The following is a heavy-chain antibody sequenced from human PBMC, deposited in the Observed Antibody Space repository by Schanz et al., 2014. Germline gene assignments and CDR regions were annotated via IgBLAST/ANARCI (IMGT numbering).Heavy chain of an antibody. CDR1: FSTFRSSP. Sequence: QVQLVQSGAEVKKPGSSVKVSFTASFSTFRSSPLPWVLPSPGQGLEWMGRIIPITGITNYAQKFQGRVTFTADKSTSTAFLEVNSLRSEDTAVYCARTGYDPSLTHWGQGTLVTVSS. V-gene: IGHV1-69*02. CDR3: ARTGYDPSLTH. J-gene: IGHJ4*02. CDR2: IIPITGIT. D-gene: IGHD5-12*01.